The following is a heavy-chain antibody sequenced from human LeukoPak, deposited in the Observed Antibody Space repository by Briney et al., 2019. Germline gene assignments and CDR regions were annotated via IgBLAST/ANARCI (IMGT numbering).Heavy chain of an antibody. CDR1: GYTFTGYY. Sequence: GASVTVSCKASGYTFTGYYMHWVRQAPGQGLEWMGWISAYNGNTNYAQKLQGRVTITTDTSTSTAYTELRSLRSDDTAVYYCARDQGGGSYYDVDYWGQGTLVTVSS. V-gene: IGHV1-18*04. CDR3: ARDQGGGSYYDVDY. J-gene: IGHJ4*02. CDR2: ISAYNGNT. D-gene: IGHD1-26*01.